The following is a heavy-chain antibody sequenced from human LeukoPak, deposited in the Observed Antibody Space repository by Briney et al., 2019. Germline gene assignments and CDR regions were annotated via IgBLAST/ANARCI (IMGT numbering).Heavy chain of an antibody. Sequence: SETLSLTCTVSGGSISSYYWSWIPQPPGKGLEWIGYIYYSGSTTYNPSLKSRVTISVDASKNQLSLKLSSVTAADTAVYYCARGGSSWPPLMDVWGKGTTVTVSS. CDR1: GGSISSYY. J-gene: IGHJ6*03. CDR2: IYYSGST. V-gene: IGHV4-59*01. CDR3: ARGGSSWPPLMDV. D-gene: IGHD6-13*01.